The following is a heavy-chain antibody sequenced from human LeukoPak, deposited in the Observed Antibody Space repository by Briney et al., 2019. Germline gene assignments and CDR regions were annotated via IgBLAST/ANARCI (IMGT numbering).Heavy chain of an antibody. D-gene: IGHD1-1*01. J-gene: IGHJ3*02. V-gene: IGHV4-34*01. CDR2: INHSGST. Sequence: SETLSLTCAVYGGSFSGYYWSWIRQPPGKGLEWIGEINHSGSTNYNPSLKSRVTISVDTSKNQFSLKLSSVTAAHTAVYYCARTKETGTTPDAFDIWGQGTMVTVSS. CDR3: ARTKETGTTPDAFDI. CDR1: GGSFSGYY.